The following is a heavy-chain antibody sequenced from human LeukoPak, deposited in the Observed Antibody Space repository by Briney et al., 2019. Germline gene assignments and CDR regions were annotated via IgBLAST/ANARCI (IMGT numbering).Heavy chain of an antibody. Sequence: GGSLRLSCAASGFTFSSYWMSWVRQAPGKGLEWVANIKQDGSEKYYVDSVKGRFTISRDNAKSSLYLHMNSLRAEDTAAYFCTRDDYSDSPTYYNGMDVWGQGTAVTVSS. D-gene: IGHD4/OR15-4a*01. CDR1: GFTFSSYW. CDR2: IKQDGSEK. CDR3: TRDDYSDSPTYYNGMDV. V-gene: IGHV3-7*01. J-gene: IGHJ6*02.